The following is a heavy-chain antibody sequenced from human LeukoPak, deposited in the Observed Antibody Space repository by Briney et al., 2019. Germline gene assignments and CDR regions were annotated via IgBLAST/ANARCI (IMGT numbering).Heavy chain of an antibody. J-gene: IGHJ6*01. V-gene: IGHV3-73*01. CDR3: TRGDGTMVRRVIFFGLGV. CDR1: GFTFSGSA. CDR2: IRSKANTYAT. D-gene: IGHD3-10*01. Sequence: ETGGSLRLSCAASGFTFSGSAMHWVRQASGKGLEWVGRIRSKANTYATAYAASVRGRFTISRGDSKNTAYLQMKSLKTEDTAVYYCTRGDGTMVRRVIFFGLGVWGPGTTVTVSS.